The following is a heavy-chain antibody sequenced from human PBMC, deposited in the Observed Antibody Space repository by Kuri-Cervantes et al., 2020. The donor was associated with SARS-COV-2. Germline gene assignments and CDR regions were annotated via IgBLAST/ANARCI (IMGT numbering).Heavy chain of an antibody. CDR1: GYTFTSYD. CDR3: ARGFGVAYYYYGMDV. J-gene: IGHJ6*04. V-gene: IGHV1-8*01. Sequence: ASVKVSCKASGYTFTSYDINWVRQATGQGLEWMGWMNPNSGNTGYAQKFQGRVTMARNTSIRTAYMELSSLRSEDTAVYYRARGFGVAYYYYGMDVWGKGTTVTVSS. CDR2: MNPNSGNT. D-gene: IGHD3-10*01.